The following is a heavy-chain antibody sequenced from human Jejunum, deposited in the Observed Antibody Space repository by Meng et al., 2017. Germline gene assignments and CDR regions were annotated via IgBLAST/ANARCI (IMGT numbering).Heavy chain of an antibody. CDR3: ARNNRDY. V-gene: IGHV1-2*06. D-gene: IGHD1-14*01. Sequence: ASVKVSCKASGYTFSDYYIQWMRQAPGQGLEWLGRIRPKSGVTNFAQRFQGRFTMTIDTSITTAYMDLSALTSDDTAVYYCARNNRDYWGQGTLVTVSS. J-gene: IGHJ4*02. CDR2: IRPKSGVT. CDR1: GYTFSDYY.